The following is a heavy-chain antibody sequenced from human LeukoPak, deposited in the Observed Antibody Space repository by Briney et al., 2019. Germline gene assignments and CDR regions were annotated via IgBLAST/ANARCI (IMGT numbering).Heavy chain of an antibody. CDR1: GFTFSGYA. CDR2: ISYDGSNQ. J-gene: IGHJ4*02. V-gene: IGHV3-30*15. D-gene: IGHD3-22*01. CDR3: ARDSYENSFDY. Sequence: GGSLRLSCAASGFTFSGYAMDWVRQAPGKGREWLGVISYDGSNQYYADSVKGRFTISRDNSKDTLYLQMSSLRAEDTAVYYCARDSYENSFDYWGQGTLVTVSS.